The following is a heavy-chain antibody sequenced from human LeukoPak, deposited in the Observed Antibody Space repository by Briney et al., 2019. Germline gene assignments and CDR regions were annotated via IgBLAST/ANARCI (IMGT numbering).Heavy chain of an antibody. CDR1: GFTFSDYY. V-gene: IGHV3-11*04. CDR3: ARDYRSGSYYYYYYMDV. CDR2: ISSSGSTI. Sequence: PGGSLRLSCAASGFTFSDYYMSWIRQAPGKGLEWVSYISSSGSTIYYADSVKGRFTISRDNAKNSLYLQMNSLRAEDTAVYYCARDYRSGSYYYYYYMDVWGKGTTVTVSS. D-gene: IGHD1-26*01. J-gene: IGHJ6*03.